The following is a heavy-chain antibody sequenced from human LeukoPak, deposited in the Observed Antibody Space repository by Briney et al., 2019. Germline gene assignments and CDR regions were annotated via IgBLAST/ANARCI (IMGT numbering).Heavy chain of an antibody. CDR1: GYTFTSYY. CDR3: ARGRGYYEKYYYYFGMDV. J-gene: IGHJ6*02. V-gene: IGHV1-46*01. CDR2: INPSGGST. Sequence: ASVKVSCKASGYTFTSYYMHWVRQAPGQGLEWMGIINPSGGSTSYAQKFQGRVTMTRDTSITTVHMELSRLRSDDTAVYYCARGRGYYEKYYYYFGMDVWGQGTTVTVSS. D-gene: IGHD3-22*01.